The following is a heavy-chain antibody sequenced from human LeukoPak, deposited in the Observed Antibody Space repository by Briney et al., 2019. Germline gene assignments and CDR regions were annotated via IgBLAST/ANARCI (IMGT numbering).Heavy chain of an antibody. D-gene: IGHD2-15*01. CDR1: GYTFTSYD. CDR3: ARDERYCSGGSCYSDWFDP. V-gene: IGHV1-69*13. J-gene: IGHJ5*02. Sequence: ASVKVSCKASGYTFTSYDINWVRQATGQGLEWMGGIIHMYGTANYAQKFQGRVTITADESTSTAYMELSSLRSEDTAVYYCARDERYCSGGSCYSDWFDPWGQGTLVTVSS. CDR2: IIHMYGTA.